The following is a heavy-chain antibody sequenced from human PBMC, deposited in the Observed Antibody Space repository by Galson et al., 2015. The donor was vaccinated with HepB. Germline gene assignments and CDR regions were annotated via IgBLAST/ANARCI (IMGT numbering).Heavy chain of an antibody. D-gene: IGHD4-11*01. CDR1: GFTFGNYA. CDR2: IGGSDGST. Sequence: SLRLSCAASGFTFGNYAMSWVRQAPGKGLGWVAAIGGSDGSTYYADSVTGRFTISRDNSKNTLYLQMNSLRVEDTALYYCAKDPYPYMRTDTWGQGTLVTVSS. CDR3: AKDPYPYMRTDT. V-gene: IGHV3-23*01. J-gene: IGHJ5*02.